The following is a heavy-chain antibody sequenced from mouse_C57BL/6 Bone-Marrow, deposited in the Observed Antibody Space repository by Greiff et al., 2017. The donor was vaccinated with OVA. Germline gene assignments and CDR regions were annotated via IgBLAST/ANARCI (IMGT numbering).Heavy chain of an antibody. D-gene: IGHD1-1*02. J-gene: IGHJ3*01. CDR2: IDPENGDT. CDR1: GFNIKDDY. CDR3: TLYGAWFAY. Sequence: VHVKQSGAELVRPGASVKLSCTASGFNIKDDYMHWVKQRPEQGLEWIGWIDPENGDTEYASKFQGKATITADTSSNTAYLQLSSLSSEDTAVYYCTLYGAWFAYWGQGTLVTVSA. V-gene: IGHV14-4*01.